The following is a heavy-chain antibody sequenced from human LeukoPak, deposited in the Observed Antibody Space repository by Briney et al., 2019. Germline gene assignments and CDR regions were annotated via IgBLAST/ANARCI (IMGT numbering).Heavy chain of an antibody. D-gene: IGHD3-9*01. J-gene: IGHJ1*01. Sequence: GGSLRLSCAASGFTFSSYWMSWVRQAPGKGLEWVSAISGSGGSTYYADSVKGRFTISRDNSKNTLYLQMNSLRAEDTAVYYCASAPYYDILTGEYFQHWGQGTLVTVSS. CDR3: ASAPYYDILTGEYFQH. V-gene: IGHV3-23*01. CDR1: GFTFSSYW. CDR2: ISGSGGST.